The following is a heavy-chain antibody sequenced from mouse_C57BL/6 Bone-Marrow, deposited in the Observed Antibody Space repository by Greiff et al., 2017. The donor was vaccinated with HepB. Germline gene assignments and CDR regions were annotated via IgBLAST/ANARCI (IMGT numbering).Heavy chain of an antibody. V-gene: IGHV1-55*01. Sequence: QVQLQQSGAELVKPGASVKMSCKASGYTFTSYWITWVKQRPGQGLEWIGDIYPGSGSTNYNEKFKSKATLTVDTSSSTAYMQLSSLTSEDSAVYYCASGGSSGYYFDYWGQGTTLTVSS. CDR1: GYTFTSYW. D-gene: IGHD3-2*02. CDR2: IYPGSGST. CDR3: ASGGSSGYYFDY. J-gene: IGHJ2*01.